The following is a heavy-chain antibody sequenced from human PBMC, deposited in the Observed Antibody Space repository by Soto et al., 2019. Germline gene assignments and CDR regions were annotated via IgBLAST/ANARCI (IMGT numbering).Heavy chain of an antibody. CDR1: GFTFDAYD. CDR2: INWNGGST. Sequence: EVQLVESGGGVVRPGGSLRLSCTASGFTFDAYDMSWVRQAPGKGLEWVSDINWNGGSTGYSDSVKGRFTISRDNAKNSLFLQLNSLRAEDTALYYCVRVREPSYFDSWGQGILVTVSS. J-gene: IGHJ4*02. D-gene: IGHD1-26*01. CDR3: VRVREPSYFDS. V-gene: IGHV3-20*04.